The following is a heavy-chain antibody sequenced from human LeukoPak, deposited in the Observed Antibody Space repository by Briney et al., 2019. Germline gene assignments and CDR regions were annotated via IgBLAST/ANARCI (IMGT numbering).Heavy chain of an antibody. V-gene: IGHV4-31*03. Sequence: SETLSLTCTVSGGSISSGGYYWSWIRQHPGKGLEWIGYIYYSGRTYYNPSLKSRVTISVDTSKNQFSLKLSSVTAADTAVYYCARDRLQHFDYWGQGTLVTVSS. CDR2: IYYSGRT. CDR3: ARDRLQHFDY. CDR1: GGSISSGGYY. D-gene: IGHD1-1*01. J-gene: IGHJ4*02.